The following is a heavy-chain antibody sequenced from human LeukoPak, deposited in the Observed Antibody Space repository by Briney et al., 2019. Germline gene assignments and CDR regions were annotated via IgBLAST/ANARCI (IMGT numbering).Heavy chain of an antibody. CDR2: ISSSSSYI. Sequence: GGSLRVSCAASGFTFSSYNMNWVRQAPGKGLEWVSSISSSSSYIYYADSVKGRFTISRDNAKNSLYLQMNSLRAEDRAVYYCAKGQLGIQSSKWFDPWGQGTLVTVSS. D-gene: IGHD7-27*01. CDR1: GFTFSSYN. J-gene: IGHJ5*02. V-gene: IGHV3-21*01. CDR3: AKGQLGIQSSKWFDP.